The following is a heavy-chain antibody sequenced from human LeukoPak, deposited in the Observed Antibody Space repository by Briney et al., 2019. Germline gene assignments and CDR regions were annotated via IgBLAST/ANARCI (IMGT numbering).Heavy chain of an antibody. V-gene: IGHV3-21*01. CDR1: GFTFSSYS. J-gene: IGHJ1*01. D-gene: IGHD2-2*01. Sequence: PGXXLRLSCAASGFTFSSYSMNWVRQAPGKGLEWVSSISSSSSYIYYADSVKGRFTISRDNAKNSLYLQMNSLRAEDTAVYYCARAPSSSRGYFQHWGQGTLVTVSS. CDR3: ARAPSSSRGYFQH. CDR2: ISSSSSYI.